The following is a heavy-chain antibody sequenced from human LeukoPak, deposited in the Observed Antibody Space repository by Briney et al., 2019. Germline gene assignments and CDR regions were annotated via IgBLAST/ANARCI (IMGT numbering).Heavy chain of an antibody. CDR1: GFTFSSYS. CDR2: IWYDGSNK. V-gene: IGHV3-33*08. J-gene: IGHJ4*02. Sequence: GGSLRLSCAASGFTFSSYSMNWVRQAPGKGLEWVAVIWYDGSNKYYADSVKGRFTISKDNSKNTLYLQMNSLRAEDTAVYYCARDDSDILTGYTTPFDYWGQGTLVTVSS. D-gene: IGHD3-9*01. CDR3: ARDDSDILTGYTTPFDY.